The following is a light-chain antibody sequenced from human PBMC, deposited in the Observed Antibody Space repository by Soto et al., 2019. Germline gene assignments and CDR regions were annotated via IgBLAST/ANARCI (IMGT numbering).Light chain of an antibody. CDR1: QRISTW. CDR2: DAS. V-gene: IGKV1-5*01. J-gene: IGKJ2*01. Sequence: DIQMTQSPSTLSASVGDRVTITCRASQRISTWLAWYQQKPGKVPRLLIYDASSLESGVPSRFSGTGSGTEFTLNISSLQPDDFATYYCQQYNIYSPYTFGEGTKLEIK. CDR3: QQYNIYSPYT.